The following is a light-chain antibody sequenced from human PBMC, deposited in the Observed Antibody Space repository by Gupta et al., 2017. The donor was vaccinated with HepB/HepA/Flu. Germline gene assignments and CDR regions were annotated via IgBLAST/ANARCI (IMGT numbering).Light chain of an antibody. J-gene: IGLJ2*01. CDR3: NSRDSSGNAVV. Sequence: SSELTQDPAVSVALGQTVRITCQGDSLRSYYASWYQQKPGQAPVLVIYGKNNRPSGIPDRFSGSSSGNTASLTITGAQAEDDADYYCNSRDSSGNAVVFGGGTKLTVL. V-gene: IGLV3-19*01. CDR1: SLRSYY. CDR2: GKN.